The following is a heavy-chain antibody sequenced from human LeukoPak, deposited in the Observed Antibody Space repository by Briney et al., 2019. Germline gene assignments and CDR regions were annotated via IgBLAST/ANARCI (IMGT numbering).Heavy chain of an antibody. CDR1: RYSFTIYW. CDR2: IYPGYSDT. V-gene: IGHV5-51*01. J-gene: IGHJ4*02. Sequence: ESLKISCKGSRYSFTIYWIGWVRPMPEKGLEWMGIIYPGYSDTRYSLSFQGHVTISADKSISTAYLQWSSLKGSDTAMYSCARPIYCSGGSCTDYWGQGTLVTVSS. D-gene: IGHD2-15*01. CDR3: ARPIYCSGGSCTDY.